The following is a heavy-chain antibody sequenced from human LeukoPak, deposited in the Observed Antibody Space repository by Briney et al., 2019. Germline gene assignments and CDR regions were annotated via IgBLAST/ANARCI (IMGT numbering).Heavy chain of an antibody. CDR1: GFAFSTYS. J-gene: IGHJ4*02. Sequence: PGGSLRLSCAASGFAFSTYSMNWVRQAPGKGLEWISYISTGSSTIYYADSVKGRFTISRDNAKNSLYLQMNSLRDEDTAVYYCARGVDYWGQGTLVTVSS. CDR2: ISTGSSTI. CDR3: ARGVDY. V-gene: IGHV3-48*02.